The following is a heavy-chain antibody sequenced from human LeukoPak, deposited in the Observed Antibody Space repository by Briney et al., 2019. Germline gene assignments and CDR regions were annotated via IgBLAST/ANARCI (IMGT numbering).Heavy chain of an antibody. CDR2: INPNSGGT. V-gene: IGHV1-2*02. CDR1: GYTFTGYY. D-gene: IGHD1-1*01. J-gene: IGHJ4*02. Sequence: ASVKVSCKASGYTFTGYYMHWVRQAPGQGLECMGWINPNSGGTNYAQKFQGRVTMTRDTSISTAYMELSRLRSDDTAVYYCARADWNDGEIDYWGQGTLVTVSS. CDR3: ARADWNDGEIDY.